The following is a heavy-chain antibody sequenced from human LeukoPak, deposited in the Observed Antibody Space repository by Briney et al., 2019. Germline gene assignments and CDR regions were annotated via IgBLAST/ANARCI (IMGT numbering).Heavy chain of an antibody. CDR1: GFTFSSYA. Sequence: GGSLGLSCAASGFTFSSYAMSWVRQAPGKGLEWVSAISGSGGSTYYADSVKGRFTISRDNSKNTLYLQMNSLRAEDTAVYYCAKGTAYGDYLDAFDIWGQGTMVTVSS. V-gene: IGHV3-23*01. CDR2: ISGSGGST. J-gene: IGHJ3*02. D-gene: IGHD4-17*01. CDR3: AKGTAYGDYLDAFDI.